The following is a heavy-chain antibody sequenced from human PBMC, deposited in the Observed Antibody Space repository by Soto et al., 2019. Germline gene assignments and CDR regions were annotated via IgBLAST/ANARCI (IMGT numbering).Heavy chain of an antibody. CDR1: GXXXXSYS. CDR2: ISSSSSYI. J-gene: IGHJ4*02. Sequence: GGXXRXSCAASGXXXXSYSLXXVXQAXGXGLEWVSSISSSSSYIYYADSVKGRFTISRDNAKNSLYLQMNSLRAEDTAVYYCARDCSSTSCYVAAGDYWGQGTLVTVSS. D-gene: IGHD2-2*01. CDR3: ARDCSSTSCYVAAGDY. V-gene: IGHV3-21*01.